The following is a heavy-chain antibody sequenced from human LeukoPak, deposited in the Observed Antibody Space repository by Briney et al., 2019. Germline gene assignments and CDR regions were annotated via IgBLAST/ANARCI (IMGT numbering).Heavy chain of an antibody. J-gene: IGHJ4*02. Sequence: GGSLRLSCAASGFTFRSYSMNWVRQAPGKGLEWLSSIRKRSRYIYYADSVKGRFTISRDNATNSLYQQMNRLRGEDTAVYYRARIGIAVAGRGVDYWGQGTLVTASS. CDR2: IRKRSRYI. V-gene: IGHV3-21*01. D-gene: IGHD6-19*01. CDR1: GFTFRSYS. CDR3: ARIGIAVAGRGVDY.